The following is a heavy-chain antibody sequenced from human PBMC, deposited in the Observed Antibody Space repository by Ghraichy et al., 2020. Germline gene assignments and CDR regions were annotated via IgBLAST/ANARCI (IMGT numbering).Heavy chain of an antibody. V-gene: IGHV1-69*13. CDR3: ARESRYFDWPFDY. Sequence: SVKVSCKASGGTFSSYAISWVRQAPGQGLEWMGGIIPIFGTANYAQKFQGRVTITADESTSTAYMELSSLRSEDTAVYYCARESRYFDWPFDYWGQGTLVTVSS. D-gene: IGHD3-9*01. CDR1: GGTFSSYA. CDR2: IIPIFGTA. J-gene: IGHJ4*02.